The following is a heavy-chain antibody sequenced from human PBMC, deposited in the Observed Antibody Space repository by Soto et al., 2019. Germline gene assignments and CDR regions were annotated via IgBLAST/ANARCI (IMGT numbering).Heavy chain of an antibody. D-gene: IGHD3-3*01. CDR3: AKDPSGYYDFWSGYWQDRKHYYYYGMDV. Sequence: EVQLLESGGGLVQTGGALRLSCAASGFTFSSYAMSWVRQAPGKGLEWVSAISGSGGSTYYADSVKGRFTISRDNSKNTLYLQMNSLRAEDTAVYYCAKDPSGYYDFWSGYWQDRKHYYYYGMDVWGQGTTVTVSS. V-gene: IGHV3-23*01. CDR1: GFTFSSYA. CDR2: ISGSGGST. J-gene: IGHJ6*02.